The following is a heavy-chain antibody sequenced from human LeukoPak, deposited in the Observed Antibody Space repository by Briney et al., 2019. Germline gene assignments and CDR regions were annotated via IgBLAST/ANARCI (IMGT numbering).Heavy chain of an antibody. CDR3: ARDTYYYDSSGYYLDY. Sequence: GGSLRLSCAASGFTFSDYYMSWIRQAPGKGLEWVANIKQDGSEKYYVDSVKGRFTISRDNAKNSLYLQMNSLRAEDTAVYYCARDTYYYDSSGYYLDYWGQGTLVTVSS. CDR1: GFTFSDYY. D-gene: IGHD3-22*01. CDR2: IKQDGSEK. V-gene: IGHV3-7*01. J-gene: IGHJ4*02.